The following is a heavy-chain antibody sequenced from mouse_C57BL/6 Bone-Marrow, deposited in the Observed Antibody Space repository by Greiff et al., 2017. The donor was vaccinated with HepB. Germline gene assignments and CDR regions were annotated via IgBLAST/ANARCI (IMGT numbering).Heavy chain of an antibody. CDR1: GYTFTSYG. CDR2: IYPRSGNV. Sequence: VQLQQSGAELARPGASVKLSCKASGYTFTSYGISWVKQRTGQGLEWIGEIYPRSGNVYYNEKFKGKATLTADKSSSTAYMEIRILTSEDSAVYFCGGYYTEDYCDYWGQGTTLTVSS. D-gene: IGHD2-12*01. V-gene: IGHV1-81*01. J-gene: IGHJ2*01. CDR3: GGYYTEDYCDY.